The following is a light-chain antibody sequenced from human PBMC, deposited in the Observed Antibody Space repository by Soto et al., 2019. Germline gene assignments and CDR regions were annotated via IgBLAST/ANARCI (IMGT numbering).Light chain of an antibody. V-gene: IGKV3-15*01. CDR3: QQYNNWPRT. J-gene: IGKJ1*01. Sequence: EIVMTQSPATLSVSPGERATLSCRASQSVSSDLAWYQQKPGQAPRLLIYGASTRATGIQARFSGSGSATEFTLTISSLQSEDFAVYYCQQYNNWPRTFGQGTKVEIK. CDR2: GAS. CDR1: QSVSSD.